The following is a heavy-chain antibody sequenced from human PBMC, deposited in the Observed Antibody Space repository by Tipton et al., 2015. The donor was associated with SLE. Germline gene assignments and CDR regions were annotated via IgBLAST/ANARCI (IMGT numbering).Heavy chain of an antibody. D-gene: IGHD1-26*01. CDR2: ISYSGST. J-gene: IGHJ4*02. Sequence: TLSLTCTVSGGSISSHYWSWIRQSPGKGLEWIGYISYSGSTNYNPSLKSRVTISVDASKNQFSLKLSSVTAADTAVYYCARTSGNYYYWGQGTLVTVSS. CDR3: ARTSGNYYY. CDR1: GGSISSHY. V-gene: IGHV4-59*11.